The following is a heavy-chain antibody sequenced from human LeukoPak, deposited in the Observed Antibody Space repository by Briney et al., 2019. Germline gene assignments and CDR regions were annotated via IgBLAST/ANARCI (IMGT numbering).Heavy chain of an antibody. J-gene: IGHJ4*02. CDR3: AKDVVVVVAAIDY. CDR2: ISSSGSTI. V-gene: IGHV3-11*01. Sequence: GGSLRLSCAASGFTFSDYYMSWIRQAPGKGLEWVSYISSSGSTIYYADSVKGRFTISRDNSKNTLYLQMNSLRAEDTAVYYCAKDVVVVVAAIDYWGQGTLVTVSS. D-gene: IGHD2-15*01. CDR1: GFTFSDYY.